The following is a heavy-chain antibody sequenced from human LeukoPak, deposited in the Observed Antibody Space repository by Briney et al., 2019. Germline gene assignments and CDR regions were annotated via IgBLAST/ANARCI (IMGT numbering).Heavy chain of an antibody. D-gene: IGHD3-22*01. Sequence: PGGSLRLSCAASGVTLSSDAMSWVRQAPGEGLEWVSAITGSGGSTYYADSVKGRFPISRDNSKTTLYLQMNSLRAADTAVYYCDSGYYYDFDYWGQGTLVTVSS. CDR2: ITGSGGST. CDR3: DSGYYYDFDY. V-gene: IGHV3-23*01. CDR1: GVTLSSDA. J-gene: IGHJ4*02.